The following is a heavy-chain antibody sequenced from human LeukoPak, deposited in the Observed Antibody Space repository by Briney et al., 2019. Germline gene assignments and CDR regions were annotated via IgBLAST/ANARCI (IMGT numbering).Heavy chain of an antibody. V-gene: IGHV3-49*02. CDR2: IRSKAYGGTT. Sequence: WIRQPPGKGLEWVGFIRSKAYGGTTEYAASVKGRFTISRDDSKSIAYLQVNSLKTEDTAVYYCTRVYMFSGSMVRGVQTLGFDYWGQGTLVTVSS. J-gene: IGHJ4*02. CDR3: TRVYMFSGSMVRGVQTLGFDY. D-gene: IGHD3-10*01.